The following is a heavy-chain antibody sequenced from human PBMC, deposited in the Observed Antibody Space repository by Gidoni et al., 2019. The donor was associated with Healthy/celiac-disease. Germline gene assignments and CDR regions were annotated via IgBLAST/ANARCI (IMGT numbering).Heavy chain of an antibody. V-gene: IGHV1-69*01. CDR3: ARGSVGGLGLLYCYYGMDV. J-gene: IGHJ6*02. D-gene: IGHD2-15*01. CDR1: GGTFSSYA. Sequence: QAQLVSSGAEVKKPGSSVKVSCKASGGTFSSYAISWVRQAPGQGLEWMGGIIPIFGIANCEQKFQGKVTVNADESTSTAYMGLSSLRSEDTAVYYCARGSVGGLGLLYCYYGMDVWGQGTTVTVSS. CDR2: IIPIFGIA.